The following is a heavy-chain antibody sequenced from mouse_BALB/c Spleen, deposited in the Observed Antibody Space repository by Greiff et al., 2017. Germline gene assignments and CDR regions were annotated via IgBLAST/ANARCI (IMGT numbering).Heavy chain of an antibody. V-gene: IGHV5-17*02. CDR3: ARGGYGNFYYAMDY. CDR1: GFTFSSFG. CDR2: ISSGSSTI. J-gene: IGHJ4*01. Sequence: EVKLVESGGGLVQPGGSRKLSCAASGFTFSSFGMHWVRQAPEKGLEWVAYISSGSSTIYYADTVKGRFTISRDNPKNTLFLQMTSLRSEDTAMYYCARGGYGNFYYAMDYWGQGTSVTVSS. D-gene: IGHD2-10*02.